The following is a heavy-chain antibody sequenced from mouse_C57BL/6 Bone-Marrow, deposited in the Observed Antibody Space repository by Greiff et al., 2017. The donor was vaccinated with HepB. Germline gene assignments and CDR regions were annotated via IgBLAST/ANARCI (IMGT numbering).Heavy chain of an antibody. Sequence: EVQVVESGGDLVKPGGSLKLSCAASGFTFSSYGMSWVRQTPDKRLEWVATISSGGSYTYYPDSVKGRFTISRDNAKNTLYLQMSSLKSEDTAMYYCARKGYGNDYAMDYWGQGTSVTVSS. J-gene: IGHJ4*01. CDR1: GFTFSSYG. CDR2: ISSGGSYT. V-gene: IGHV5-6*01. D-gene: IGHD2-1*01. CDR3: ARKGYGNDYAMDY.